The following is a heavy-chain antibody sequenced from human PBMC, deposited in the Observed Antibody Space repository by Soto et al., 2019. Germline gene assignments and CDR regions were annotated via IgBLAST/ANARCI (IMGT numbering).Heavy chain of an antibody. CDR2: ISGSGGST. CDR3: AKEDVGGYYYSGL. V-gene: IGHV3-23*01. D-gene: IGHD1-26*01. CDR1: GFTFGNYD. Sequence: GGSLRLSCAASGFTFGNYDMSWFRQAPGKGLEWVSSISGSGGSTHYADSVKGRFTISGDNSKNTLYLQMNSLRAEDTAVYYCAKEDVGGYYYSGLWGQGTLVTVSS. J-gene: IGHJ4*02.